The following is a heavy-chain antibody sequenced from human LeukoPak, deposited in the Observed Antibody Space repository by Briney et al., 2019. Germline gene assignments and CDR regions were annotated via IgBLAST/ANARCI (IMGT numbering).Heavy chain of an antibody. J-gene: IGHJ4*02. V-gene: IGHV1-8*01. CDR2: MNPNSGNT. D-gene: IGHD6-19*01. Sequence: ASVKVSCKASGYTFTSFDINWVRQATGQGLEWMGWMNPNSGNTGYAQKFQGRVTMTRNTSISTAYMELSSLRSGDTAVYYCARDSGTIAVAFFDYWGQGTLVTVSS. CDR3: ARDSGTIAVAFFDY. CDR1: GYTFTSFD.